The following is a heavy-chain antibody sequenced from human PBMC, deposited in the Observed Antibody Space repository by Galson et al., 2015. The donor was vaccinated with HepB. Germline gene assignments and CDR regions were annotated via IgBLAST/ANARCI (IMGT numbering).Heavy chain of an antibody. D-gene: IGHD3-3*01. V-gene: IGHV3-30-3*01. J-gene: IGHJ3*02. CDR1: GFTFSNYA. CDR3: ARESRITIFAVVSDAYDI. Sequence: SLRLSCAASGFTFSNYAMHWVRQTPDKGLEWVAVISYDGNNKYYADSVKGRFTISRDNSKNTLYLQMNSLRAEDTAVYYCARESRITIFAVVSDAYDIWGQGTMVTVSS. CDR2: ISYDGNNK.